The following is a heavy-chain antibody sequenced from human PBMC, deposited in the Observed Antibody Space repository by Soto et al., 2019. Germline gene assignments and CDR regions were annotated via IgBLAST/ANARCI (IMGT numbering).Heavy chain of an antibody. Sequence: PGGSLRLSCAASGFTFSSYWMHWVRQAPGKGLVWVSRINSDGSSTSYAASVKGRFTISRDNAKNTLYLQMNSLRAEDTAVYYCARATYYDLPYGMDVWGQGTTVTVSS. CDR2: INSDGSST. D-gene: IGHD3-3*01. V-gene: IGHV3-74*01. CDR3: ARATYYDLPYGMDV. CDR1: GFTFSSYW. J-gene: IGHJ6*02.